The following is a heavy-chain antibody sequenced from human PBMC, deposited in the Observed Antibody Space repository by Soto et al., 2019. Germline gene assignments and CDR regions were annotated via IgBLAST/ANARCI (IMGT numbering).Heavy chain of an antibody. CDR1: GFTFSNAW. V-gene: IGHV3-15*01. CDR3: TTALTIFGVVIIAHMDV. J-gene: IGHJ6*02. CDR2: IKSKTDGGTT. Sequence: SLRLSCAASGFTFSNAWMSWVRQAPGKGLEWVGRIKSKTDGGTTDYAAPVKGRFTISRDDSKNTLYLQMNSLKTEDTAVYYCTTALTIFGVVIIAHMDVWGQGTTVTVSS. D-gene: IGHD3-3*01.